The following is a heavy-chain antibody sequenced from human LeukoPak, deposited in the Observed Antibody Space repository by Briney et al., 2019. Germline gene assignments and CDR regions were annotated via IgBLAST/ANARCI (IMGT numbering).Heavy chain of an antibody. CDR3: ATGAAYSSAWTIDY. J-gene: IGHJ4*02. Sequence: GGSLRLSCAASGFTFSNAWMSWVRQAPGKGLEWVGRIKSKTDDGTTDYAAPVKGRFTISRDDSKNTLYLQMSSLKTEDTAVYFCATGAAYSSAWTIDYWGQGTLVTVSS. V-gene: IGHV3-15*01. CDR1: GFTFSNAW. D-gene: IGHD6-19*01. CDR2: IKSKTDDGTT.